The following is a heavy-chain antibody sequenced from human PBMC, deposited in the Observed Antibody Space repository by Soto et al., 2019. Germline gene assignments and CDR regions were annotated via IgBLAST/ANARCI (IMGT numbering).Heavy chain of an antibody. D-gene: IGHD5-18*01. Sequence: PGGPWRLSCAASGFTFSSYSMNWGRQAPGKGLELVSYISSGSSIIYYADSVKGRLTISRDNAQNSLYLQMNSLRDEDTAVDYCARALFSYGLVWNMYVWGQGTTVTVS. CDR3: ARALFSYGLVWNMYV. J-gene: IGHJ6*01. CDR2: ISSGSSII. CDR1: GFTFSSYS. V-gene: IGHV3-48*02.